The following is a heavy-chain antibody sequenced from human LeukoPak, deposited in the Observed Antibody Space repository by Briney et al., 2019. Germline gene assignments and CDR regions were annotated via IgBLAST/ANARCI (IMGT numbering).Heavy chain of an antibody. D-gene: IGHD5-24*01. CDR2: INHGGST. CDR1: GGSFSGHY. V-gene: IGHV4-34*01. CDR3: ARRTRDGYNSRYYYYMDV. Sequence: PSETLSLTCAVSGGSFSGHYWNWIRQPPGKGLEWIGEINHGGSTNYNPSLKSRVTISVDTSKNQFSLKLSSVTAADTAVYYCARRTRDGYNSRYYYYMDVWGKGTTVTIS. J-gene: IGHJ6*03.